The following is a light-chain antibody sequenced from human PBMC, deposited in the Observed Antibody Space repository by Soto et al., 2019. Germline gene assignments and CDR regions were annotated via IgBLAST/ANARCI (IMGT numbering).Light chain of an antibody. CDR1: QSVFYSTNNKNY. J-gene: IGKJ3*01. CDR3: QQYDSTPPL. CDR2: WAS. Sequence: DIVMTQSPDSLTVSLGERATINCKSSQSVFYSTNNKNYLAWYQQKPGQPPKLLIYWASTRESGVPDRFSGSGSGTDFTLTISSLQAEDVAVYYCQQYDSTPPLFGPGTKVDIK. V-gene: IGKV4-1*01.